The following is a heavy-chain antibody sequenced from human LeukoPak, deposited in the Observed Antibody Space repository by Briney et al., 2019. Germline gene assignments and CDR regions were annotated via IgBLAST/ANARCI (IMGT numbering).Heavy chain of an antibody. CDR2: ISYDGSNK. CDR1: GFTFSSYA. CDR3: ARDGSGSYYNRYFDY. J-gene: IGHJ4*02. D-gene: IGHD3-10*01. V-gene: IGHV3-30*04. Sequence: GGSLRLSCAASGFTFSSYAMRWVRQAPGKGLEWEAVISYDGSNKYYADSVKGRFTISRDNSKNSLYLQMNSLRAEDTAVYYCARDGSGSYYNRYFDYWGQGTLVTVSS.